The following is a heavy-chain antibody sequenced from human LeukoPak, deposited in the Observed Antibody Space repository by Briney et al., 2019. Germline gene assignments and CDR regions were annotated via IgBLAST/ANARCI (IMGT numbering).Heavy chain of an antibody. CDR3: ARAYSERYGLGYYYMDV. CDR1: GFTVSSNY. V-gene: IGHV3-7*01. CDR2: IKQDGREK. D-gene: IGHD1-26*01. Sequence: PGGSLRLSCAASGFTVSSNYMSWVRQAPGKGLEWVANIKQDGREKYYVDSVKGRFTISRDNAKKSLYLQMNSLRVEDTAVYYCARAYSERYGLGYYYMDVWGKGTTVTVSS. J-gene: IGHJ6*03.